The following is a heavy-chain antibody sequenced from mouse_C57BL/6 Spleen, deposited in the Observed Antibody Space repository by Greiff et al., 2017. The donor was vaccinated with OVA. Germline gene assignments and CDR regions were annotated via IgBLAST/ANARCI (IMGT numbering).Heavy chain of an antibody. CDR3: ARGHITTVPHYFDY. Sequence: QVQLQQSGAELVRPGTSVKVSCKASGYAFTNYLIEWVKQRPGQGLEWIGVINPGSGGTNYNEKFKGKATLTADKSSSTAYMQHSSLTSEDSAVYFCARGHITTVPHYFDYWGQGTTLTVSS. CDR1: GYAFTNYL. CDR2: INPGSGGT. J-gene: IGHJ2*01. V-gene: IGHV1-54*01. D-gene: IGHD1-1*01.